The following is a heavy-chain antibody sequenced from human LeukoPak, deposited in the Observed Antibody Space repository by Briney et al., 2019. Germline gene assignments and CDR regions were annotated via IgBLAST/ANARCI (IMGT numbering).Heavy chain of an antibody. CDR1: GYTFTGYY. Sequence: ASVKVSCKASGYTFTGYYMHWVRQAPGQGLEWMGWINPNSGGTNYAQKFQGRVTMTRDTSISTAYMELSRLRADDTAVYYGARRYSGGWLSKDYWGQRPLDTVSS. CDR2: INPNSGGT. CDR3: ARRYSGGWLSKDY. V-gene: IGHV1-2*02. D-gene: IGHD6-19*01. J-gene: IGHJ4*02.